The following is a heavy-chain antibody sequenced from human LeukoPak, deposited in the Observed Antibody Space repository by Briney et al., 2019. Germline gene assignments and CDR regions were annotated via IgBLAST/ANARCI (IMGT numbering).Heavy chain of an antibody. Sequence: SETLSLTCTVSGGSISSSSYYWGWIRQPPGKGLEWIGSIYYSGSTYYNPSLKSRVTISVDTSKNQFSLKLSSVTAADTAVYYCARSGYDADYWGQGTLVTVSS. V-gene: IGHV4-39*01. D-gene: IGHD5-12*01. J-gene: IGHJ4*02. CDR2: IYYSGST. CDR1: GGSISSSSYY. CDR3: ARSGYDADY.